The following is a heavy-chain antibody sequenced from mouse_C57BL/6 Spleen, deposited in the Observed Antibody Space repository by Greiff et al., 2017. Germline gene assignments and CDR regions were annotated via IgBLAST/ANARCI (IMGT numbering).Heavy chain of an antibody. CDR2: IYPGDGDT. D-gene: IGHD1-1*01. V-gene: IGHV1-82*01. CDR3: ARRGFITTVVAHYYAMDY. Sequence: VQLQQSGPELVKPGASVKISCKASGYAFSSSWMNWVKQRPGKGLEWIGRIYPGDGDTTYNGKFKGKATLTADKSSSTAYMQLSSLTSEDSAVYFCARRGFITTVVAHYYAMDYWGQGTSVTVSS. J-gene: IGHJ4*01. CDR1: GYAFSSSW.